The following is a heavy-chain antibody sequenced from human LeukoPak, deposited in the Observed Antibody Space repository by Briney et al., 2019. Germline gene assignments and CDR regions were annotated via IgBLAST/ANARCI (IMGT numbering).Heavy chain of an antibody. CDR1: GFTFSSYW. Sequence: GGSLRLSCAASGFTFSSYWMSWVRQAPGKGLEWVANIKQDGSEKYYVDSVKGRFTISRDNSKNTLYLQMNSLRAEDTAVYYCARVAAAGTEYFDYWGQGTLVPVSS. CDR3: ARVAAAGTEYFDY. CDR2: IKQDGSEK. V-gene: IGHV3-7*03. J-gene: IGHJ4*02. D-gene: IGHD6-13*01.